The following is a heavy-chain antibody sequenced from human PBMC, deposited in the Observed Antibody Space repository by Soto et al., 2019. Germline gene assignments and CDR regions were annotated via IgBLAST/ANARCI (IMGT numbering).Heavy chain of an antibody. Sequence: QVALVQSGVEVKNPGSSVKVSCKASGDTFSKYAINWVRQAPGQGLEWMGGIIPFYDKPNYAENFLGRVTISADKFTTTAYLEVSSLRSEDTAVYFCARGYRELFFYAMDVWGRGTPVIVSS. J-gene: IGHJ6*02. CDR3: ARGYRELFFYAMDV. CDR1: GDTFSKYA. D-gene: IGHD3-10*01. CDR2: IIPFYDKP. V-gene: IGHV1-69*06.